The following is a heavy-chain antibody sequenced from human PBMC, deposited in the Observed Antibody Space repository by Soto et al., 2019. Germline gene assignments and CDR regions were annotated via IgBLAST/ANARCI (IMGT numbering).Heavy chain of an antibody. Sequence: PSETLSLTCTVTGGSMTSGDQCCTWIRHLPGEGLEWFGYINHRGSLYYNPSLKSRVSVSVDTPKNQFSLNLSSVTAADTAVYYCARELPQRQGRNMDVWGQGTTVTVSS. CDR1: GGSMTSGDQC. J-gene: IGHJ6*02. CDR2: INHRGSL. V-gene: IGHV4-31*03. D-gene: IGHD1-1*01. CDR3: ARELPQRQGRNMDV.